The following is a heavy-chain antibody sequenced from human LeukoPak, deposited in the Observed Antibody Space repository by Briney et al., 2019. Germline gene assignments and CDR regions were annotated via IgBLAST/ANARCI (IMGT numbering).Heavy chain of an antibody. CDR2: IYYSGDT. V-gene: IGHV4-39*02. Sequence: SETLSLTCTVSGGSISSSSFYWGWIRQPPGKGLEWVGTIYYSGDTYYNPSLKSRLTISVDTSTNHFSLKLSSVTAADTAVYYCGSGSYYYLVYWGQGTLVIVSS. CDR3: GSGSYYYLVY. CDR1: GGSISSSSFY. J-gene: IGHJ4*02. D-gene: IGHD1-26*01.